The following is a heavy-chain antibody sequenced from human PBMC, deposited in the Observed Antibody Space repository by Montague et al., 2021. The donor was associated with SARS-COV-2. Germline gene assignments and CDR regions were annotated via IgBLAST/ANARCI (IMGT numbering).Heavy chain of an antibody. CDR2: LWYDGGNK. V-gene: IGHV3-33*01. J-gene: IGHJ4*02. D-gene: IGHD6-13*01. Sequence: SLRLSCAASGFTFSSFGMHWVRQAPGKGLEWVAALWYDGGNKYYADSVKGRFTISRDNSKNTLNLQMNSLRAEDTAVYYCARELRGFSTSWYALDSWGQGTLVTVSS. CDR1: GFTFSSFG. CDR3: ARELRGFSTSWYALDS.